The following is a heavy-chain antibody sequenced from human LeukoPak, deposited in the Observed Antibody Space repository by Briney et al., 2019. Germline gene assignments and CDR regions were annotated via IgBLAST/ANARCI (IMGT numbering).Heavy chain of an antibody. J-gene: IGHJ4*02. Sequence: ASVKVSCKASGYTFTSYDINWVRQATGGGVGWVGWMHPNSGNTGYSRKFQGRVTMTRDTSISTAYMELSSLRSEDTAVYYCAISQGSYYDTSGYLGGDYWGQGTLATVSS. CDR1: GYTFTSYD. CDR3: AISQGSYYDTSGYLGGDY. V-gene: IGHV1-8*01. D-gene: IGHD3-22*01. CDR2: MHPNSGNT.